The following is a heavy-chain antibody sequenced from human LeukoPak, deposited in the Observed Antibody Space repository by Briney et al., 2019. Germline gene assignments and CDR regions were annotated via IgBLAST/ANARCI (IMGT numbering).Heavy chain of an antibody. Sequence: GGSLRLSCAASGFTFSSYAMSWVRQATGKSLEWVSAIGTAGDTYYPGSVKGRFTISRENAKNSLYLQMNSLRAGDTAVYYCARGKLSSWAPDYWGQGTLVTVSS. J-gene: IGHJ4*02. CDR2: IGTAGDT. D-gene: IGHD6-13*01. CDR1: GFTFSSYA. V-gene: IGHV3-13*01. CDR3: ARGKLSSWAPDY.